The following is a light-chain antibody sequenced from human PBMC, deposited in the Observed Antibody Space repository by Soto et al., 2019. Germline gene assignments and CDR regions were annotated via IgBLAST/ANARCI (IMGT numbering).Light chain of an antibody. Sequence: QSVLTQPPSVSAAPGQKVTISCSGSTSNIGSDYVSWYQQFPGSGPKLLIYENARRPFGIPDRFSGSKFGTSATLVITGLQTADEADYYCGSWDSSLSAGVFGGGTKVTVL. CDR1: TSNIGSDY. CDR3: GSWDSSLSAGV. V-gene: IGLV1-51*02. J-gene: IGLJ2*01. CDR2: ENA.